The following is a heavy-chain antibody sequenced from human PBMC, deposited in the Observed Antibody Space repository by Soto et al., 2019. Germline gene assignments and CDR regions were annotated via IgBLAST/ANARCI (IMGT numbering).Heavy chain of an antibody. V-gene: IGHV2-5*02. CDR2: IYWDDDE. J-gene: IGHJ6*02. CDR1: GFSLNTGGVG. CDR3: VRNWRYYGGDYYDGMDA. Sequence: ITLKESGPTLVKHTQTLTLTCTFSGFSLNTGGVGVGWVRQPRGKAMEWLALIYWDDDERYRPSLRSRLNITKDTINNQVVLTMTNMDPEDTATYYCVRNWRYYGGDYYDGMDAWGQGTTVTVSS. D-gene: IGHD3-10*01.